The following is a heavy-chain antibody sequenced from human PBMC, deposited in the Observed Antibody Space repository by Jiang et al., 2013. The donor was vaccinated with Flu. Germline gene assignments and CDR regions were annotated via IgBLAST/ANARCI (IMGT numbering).Heavy chain of an antibody. CDR2: INPSGGST. Sequence: SGAEVKKPGASVKVSCKASGYTFTSYYMHWVRQAPGQGPEWMGIINPSGGSTSYAQKFQGRVTMTRDTSTSTVYMELSSLRSEDTAVYYCARPPQGDTARLDPWGQGTLVTVS. D-gene: IGHD5-18*01. J-gene: IGHJ5*02. CDR3: ARPPQGDTARLDP. CDR1: GYTFTSYY. V-gene: IGHV1-46*01.